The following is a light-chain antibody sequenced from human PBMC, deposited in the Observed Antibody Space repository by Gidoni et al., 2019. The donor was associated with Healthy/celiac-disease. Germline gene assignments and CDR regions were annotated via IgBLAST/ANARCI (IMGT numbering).Light chain of an antibody. J-gene: IGLJ3*02. CDR1: ISNIGSNT. CDR2: SNN. Sequence: QSVLTPPPSASGTPGQRVTISCSGSISNIGSNTVNWYQQLPGTAPKLLIYSNNQRPSGVPDRFSGSKSGTSASLAISGLQSEDEADYYCAAWDDSLNAWVFGGGTKLTVL. V-gene: IGLV1-44*01. CDR3: AAWDDSLNAWV.